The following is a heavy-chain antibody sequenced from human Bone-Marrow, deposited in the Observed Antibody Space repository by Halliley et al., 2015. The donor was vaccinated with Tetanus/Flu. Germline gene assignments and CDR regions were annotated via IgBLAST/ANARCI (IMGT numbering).Heavy chain of an antibody. CDR2: ISAYNGNT. J-gene: IGHJ3*02. Sequence: QVQLVQSGAEVKKPGASVKVSCKASGYTFTSYGISWARQAPGQGLEWMGWISAYNGNTNYAQKLQGRVTMTTDTSTSTAYMELRSLRSDDTAVYYCARDLGKYSSSWYDAFDIWGQGTMVTVSS. CDR1: GYTFTSYG. CDR3: ARDLGKYSSSWYDAFDI. V-gene: IGHV1-18*01. D-gene: IGHD6-13*01.